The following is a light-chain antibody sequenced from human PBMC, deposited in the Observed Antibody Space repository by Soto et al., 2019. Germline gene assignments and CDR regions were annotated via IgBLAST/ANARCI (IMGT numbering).Light chain of an antibody. V-gene: IGLV2-14*01. Sequence: QSALTQPASVSGSPGQSITISCTGTTTDIRRYNYVSWYQHHPDKAPKLILYEVSNRPSGVSDRFSGSKSGTTASLTISGLQPEDEAPYYCSSYTSSGTLVFGGGTKLTVL. CDR1: TTDIRRYNY. J-gene: IGLJ2*01. CDR3: SSYTSSGTLV. CDR2: EVS.